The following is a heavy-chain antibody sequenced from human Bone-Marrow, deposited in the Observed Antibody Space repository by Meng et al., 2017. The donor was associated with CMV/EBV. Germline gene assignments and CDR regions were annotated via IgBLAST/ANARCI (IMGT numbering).Heavy chain of an antibody. CDR3: ARAHCSSTSCLWDLDY. CDR1: GYTFTGYY. J-gene: IGHJ4*02. CDR2: INPNSGGT. D-gene: IGHD2-2*01. V-gene: IGHV1-2*02. Sequence: ASVKVSCKASGYTFTGYYMHWVRQAPGQGLEWMGWINPNSGGTNYAQKFQGRVTMTRDTSISTAYMELSRLRSDDTAVYYCARAHCSSTSCLWDLDYWGQGTLVTVSS.